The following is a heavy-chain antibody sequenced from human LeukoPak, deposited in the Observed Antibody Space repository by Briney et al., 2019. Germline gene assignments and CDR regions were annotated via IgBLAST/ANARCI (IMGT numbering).Heavy chain of an antibody. Sequence: SETLSLTCTVSGGSISSYYWSWIRQPPGKGLEWIGYIYYSGSTNYNPSLKSRVTISVDTSKNQFSLKLSSVTAADTAVYYCARAASSSGYSSSWLYYFDYWSQGTLVTVSS. CDR1: GGSISSYY. CDR3: ARAASSSGYSSSWLYYFDY. D-gene: IGHD6-13*01. J-gene: IGHJ4*02. V-gene: IGHV4-59*01. CDR2: IYYSGST.